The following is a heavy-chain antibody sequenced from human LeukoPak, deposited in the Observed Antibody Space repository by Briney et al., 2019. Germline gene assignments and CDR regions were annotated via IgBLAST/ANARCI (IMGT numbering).Heavy chain of an antibody. CDR2: IYYSGST. D-gene: IGHD5-12*01. CDR1: GGSISSYY. Sequence: PSETLSLTCTVSGGSISSYYWSWIRQPPGKGLEWIGYIYYSGSTNYNPSLKSRVTISVDTSKNQFSLKLSSVTAADTAVYYCARTTIGYSGYDLGDYWGQGTLVTVSS. CDR3: ARTTIGYSGYDLGDY. J-gene: IGHJ4*02. V-gene: IGHV4-59*01.